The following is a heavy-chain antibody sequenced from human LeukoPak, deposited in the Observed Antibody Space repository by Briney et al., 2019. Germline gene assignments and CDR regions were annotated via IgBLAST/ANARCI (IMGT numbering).Heavy chain of an antibody. V-gene: IGHV3-7*01. Sequence: SGGSLRLSCAASGFTFSSYWMSWVRQAPGKGLEWVANIKQDGSEKNYVDSVKGRFTISRDNAKNSLFLQMNSLRAEDTAVYYCARDSVLMPGIAGAGDSDYWGQGTLVTVSS. CDR3: ARDSVLMPGIAGAGDSDY. CDR2: IKQDGSEK. J-gene: IGHJ4*02. CDR1: GFTFSSYW. D-gene: IGHD6-13*01.